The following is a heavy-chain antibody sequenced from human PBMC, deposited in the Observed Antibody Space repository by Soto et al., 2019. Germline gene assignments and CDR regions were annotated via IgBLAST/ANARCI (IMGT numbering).Heavy chain of an antibody. CDR3: ATRITVFGLLIPPFDP. CDR1: GGSISSSSYY. J-gene: IGHJ5*02. Sequence: SETLSLTCTVSGGSISSSSYYWGWIRQPPGKGLEWIGSIYYSGSTYYNPSLKSRVTISVDTSKNQFSLKLSSVTAADTAVYYCATRITVFGLLIPPFDPWGQGTQVTVSS. D-gene: IGHD3-3*01. V-gene: IGHV4-39*01. CDR2: IYYSGST.